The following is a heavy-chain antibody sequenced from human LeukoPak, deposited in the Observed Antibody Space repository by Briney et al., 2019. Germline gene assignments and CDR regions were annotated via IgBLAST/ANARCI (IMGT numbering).Heavy chain of an antibody. Sequence: GGSLRLSCAASGFTFSSYAMSWVRQAPGKGLEWVSAISGSGGSTYYADSVKGRFTISRDNSKNTLYLQMNSLRAEDTAVYYCAKDFARITGTTGGYYYYGMDVWGQGTTVTVSS. CDR2: ISGSGGST. J-gene: IGHJ6*02. CDR3: AKDFARITGTTGGYYYYGMDV. V-gene: IGHV3-23*01. D-gene: IGHD1-7*01. CDR1: GFTFSSYA.